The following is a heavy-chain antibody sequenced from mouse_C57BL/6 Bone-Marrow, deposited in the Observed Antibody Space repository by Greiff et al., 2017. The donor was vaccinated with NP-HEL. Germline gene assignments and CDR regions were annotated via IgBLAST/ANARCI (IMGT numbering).Heavy chain of an antibody. V-gene: IGHV1-81*01. CDR2: IYPRSGNT. CDR1: GYTFTSYG. CDR3: ARSEGLRGSY. J-gene: IGHJ3*01. D-gene: IGHD2-4*01. Sequence: VKLQESGAELARPGASVKLSCKASGYTFTSYGISWVKQRTGQGLEWIGEIYPRSGNTYYNEKFKGKATLTADKSSSTAYMELRSLTSEDSAVYFCARSEGLRGSYWGQGTLVTVSA.